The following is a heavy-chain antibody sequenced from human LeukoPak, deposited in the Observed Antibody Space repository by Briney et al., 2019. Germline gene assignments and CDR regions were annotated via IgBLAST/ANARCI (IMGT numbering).Heavy chain of an antibody. CDR2: ICGSGGCT. Sequence: GGSLRLSCEASGFTFNTYAIYWVRQAPGKGLEWVSGICGSGGCTYYADSVKGRFTISRDNSKNTVYLQMNSLTADDTAVYYCAETTVGYSSGRYPGWPADCWGQGTLVTVSS. CDR1: GFTFNTYA. J-gene: IGHJ4*02. D-gene: IGHD6-19*01. CDR3: AETTVGYSSGRYPGWPADC. V-gene: IGHV3-23*01.